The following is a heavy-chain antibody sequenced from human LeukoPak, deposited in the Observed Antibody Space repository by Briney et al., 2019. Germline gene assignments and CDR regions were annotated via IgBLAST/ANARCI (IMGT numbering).Heavy chain of an antibody. CDR2: INQDASEI. D-gene: IGHD2-21*02. CDR1: GFTFSTYW. CDR3: ATDRDNSDWQKRFDS. J-gene: IGHJ4*02. Sequence: GGSLRLSCAASGFTFSTYWMNWYRQAPGKGLEWVGNINQDASEINYVDSVRGRFPNSRDNAKNSLHLQMNSLRAEDTAVYYCATDRDNSDWQKRFDSWGQGTLVTVSS. V-gene: IGHV3-7*01.